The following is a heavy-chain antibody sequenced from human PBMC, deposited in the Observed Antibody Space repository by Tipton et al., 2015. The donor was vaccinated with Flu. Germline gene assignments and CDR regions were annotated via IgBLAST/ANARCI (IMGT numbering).Heavy chain of an antibody. V-gene: IGHV3-33*01. CDR3: ARDEGVVNYYFGMDV. CDR2: IWYDGSNI. Sequence: SLRLSCKVSGSDFSVYGMHWVRQAPGKGLEWVAVIWYDGSNIHYGDSVKGRFTVSRDNSRNTLYLQMNGLRAEDTAVYYCARDEGVVNYYFGMDVWGQGTTVTVSS. J-gene: IGHJ6*01. CDR1: GSDFSVYG.